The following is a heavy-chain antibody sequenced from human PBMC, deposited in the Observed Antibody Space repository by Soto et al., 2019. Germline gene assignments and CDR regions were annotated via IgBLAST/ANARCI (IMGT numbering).Heavy chain of an antibody. Sequence: QVQLVQSGAEVKKPGASVKVSCKASGYTFTSYGISWVRQAPGQGLEWMGWISAYNGNTNYAQKLQGRVTMTTDTSTSTACLELRSLRSDDTAVYYWARVPAATIYDSSFGMDVWGQGATVSVS. J-gene: IGHJ6*02. D-gene: IGHD2-2*01. CDR1: GYTFTSYG. CDR2: ISAYNGNT. V-gene: IGHV1-18*01. CDR3: ARVPAATIYDSSFGMDV.